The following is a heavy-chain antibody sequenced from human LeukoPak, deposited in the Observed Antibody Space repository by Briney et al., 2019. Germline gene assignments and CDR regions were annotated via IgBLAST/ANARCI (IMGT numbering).Heavy chain of an antibody. Sequence: SETLSLTCTVSGGSINNNLYYWGWVRQSPGKGLEWIGSIYYIGNTFYNASLRSRVSVSVHTSKNQFSLKLSSVTAADTAVYYCARGGPEYDILTGYYFDYWGQGTLVTVSS. J-gene: IGHJ4*02. V-gene: IGHV4-39*07. CDR3: ARGGPEYDILTGYYFDY. CDR1: GGSINNNLYY. CDR2: IYYIGNT. D-gene: IGHD3-9*01.